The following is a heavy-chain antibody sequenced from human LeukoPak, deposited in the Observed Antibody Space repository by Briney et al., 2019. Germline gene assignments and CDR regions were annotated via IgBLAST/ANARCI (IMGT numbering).Heavy chain of an antibody. CDR3: ANTISPRGAKPGPLRITIFGYFDY. V-gene: IGHV3-53*05. CDR2: IYSGGST. Sequence: PGGSLRLSCAASGFTVSSNYMSWVRQAPGKGLEWVSVIYSGGSTYYADSVKGRFTISRDNSKNTLYLQMNSLRAEDTAVYYCANTISPRGAKPGPLRITIFGYFDYWGQGTLVTVSS. CDR1: GFTVSSNY. J-gene: IGHJ4*02. D-gene: IGHD3-3*01.